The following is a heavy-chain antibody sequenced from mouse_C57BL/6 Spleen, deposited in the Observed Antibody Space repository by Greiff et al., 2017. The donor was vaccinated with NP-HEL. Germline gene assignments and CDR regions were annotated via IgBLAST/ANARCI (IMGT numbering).Heavy chain of an antibody. CDR2: ISDGGSYT. Sequence: DVKLVESGGGLVKPGGSLKLSCAASGFTFSSYAMSWVRQTPEKRLEWVATISDGGSYTYYPDTVKGRFTISRDHAKNNLYLQMSHLKSEDTAMYYCARGAPFDYWGQGTTLTVSS. J-gene: IGHJ2*01. V-gene: IGHV5-4*03. CDR1: GFTFSSYA. CDR3: ARGAPFDY.